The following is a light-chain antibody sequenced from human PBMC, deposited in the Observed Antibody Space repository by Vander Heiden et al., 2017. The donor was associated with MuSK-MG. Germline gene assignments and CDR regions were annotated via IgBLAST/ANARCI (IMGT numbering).Light chain of an antibody. Sequence: EIVLTQSPATLSLSPGERATLACRASQSVSSYLAWYQQKPGQVPRLLIYDVSNRVTAIPATFTGSRSRTAFTLTISSIEPKDLAVSSSQQRSNWPHTFGQGTRLEIK. CDR1: QSVSSY. J-gene: IGKJ5*01. CDR2: DVS. V-gene: IGKV3-11*01. CDR3: QQRSNWPHT.